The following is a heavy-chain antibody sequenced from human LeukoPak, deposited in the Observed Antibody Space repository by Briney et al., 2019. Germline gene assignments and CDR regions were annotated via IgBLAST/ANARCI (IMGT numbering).Heavy chain of an antibody. Sequence: GGSLRLSCAASGFTFSGYWMHWVRQAPGKGLEWVANLKQDGSEKHFADSVKGRFTISRDNAENSLYLQMNSLRAENTAMYYCARGTIAAPGTDYWGQGTLVTVSS. V-gene: IGHV3-7*01. D-gene: IGHD6-13*01. J-gene: IGHJ4*02. CDR3: ARGTIAAPGTDY. CDR1: GFTFSGYW. CDR2: LKQDGSEK.